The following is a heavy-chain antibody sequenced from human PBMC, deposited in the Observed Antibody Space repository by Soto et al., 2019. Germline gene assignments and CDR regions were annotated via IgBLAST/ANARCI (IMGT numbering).Heavy chain of an antibody. D-gene: IGHD1-7*01. CDR2: MNPNSGNT. CDR3: GCWNYGKRAIYY. CDR1: GYTFTSYG. J-gene: IGHJ4*02. Sequence: ASVKVSCKASGYTFTSYGINWVRQATGQGLEWMGWMNPNSGNTGYAQKFQGRVTMTRNTSISTAYMELSSLRSEDTAVYYCGCWNYGKRAIYYRTQGTLVTVSS. V-gene: IGHV1-8*01.